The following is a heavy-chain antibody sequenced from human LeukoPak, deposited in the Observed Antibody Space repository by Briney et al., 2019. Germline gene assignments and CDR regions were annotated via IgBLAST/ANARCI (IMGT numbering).Heavy chain of an antibody. CDR3: ARESIAAAGNNYYYYYGMDG. CDR1: GFTFSSYG. V-gene: IGHV3-33*01. D-gene: IGHD6-13*01. Sequence: GGSLRLSCAASGFTFSSYGMHWVRQAPGKGLEWVAVIWYDGSNKYYADSVKGRFTISRDNSKNTLYLQMNILRAEDTAVYYCARESIAAAGNNYYYYYGMDGWGEGTTVTVSS. CDR2: IWYDGSNK. J-gene: IGHJ6*04.